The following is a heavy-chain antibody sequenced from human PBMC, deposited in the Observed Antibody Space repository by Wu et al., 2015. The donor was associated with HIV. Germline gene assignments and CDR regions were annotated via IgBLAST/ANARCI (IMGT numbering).Heavy chain of an antibody. CDR3: ARGYLVSRGSRDYYMDV. D-gene: IGHD1-26*01. J-gene: IGHJ6*03. CDR1: GGTFSNYG. Sequence: QVQLVQSGAEVKKPGSSVKVSCKASGGTFSNYGISWVRQAPGQGLEWVGWMNPNTGNRGFAQKFQGRVTFTKNTSISTAYMDLSSLTSADTGVYFCARGYLVSRGSRDYYMDVWGKGTTVTVFS. V-gene: IGHV1-8*02. CDR2: MNPNTGNR.